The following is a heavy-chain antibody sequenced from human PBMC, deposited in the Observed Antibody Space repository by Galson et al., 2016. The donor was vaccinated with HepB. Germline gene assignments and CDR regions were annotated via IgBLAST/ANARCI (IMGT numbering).Heavy chain of an antibody. J-gene: IGHJ6*02. CDR2: ISGSGSST. Sequence: SLRLSCAASGFTFSTYAMSWVRQAPGKGLEWVSLISGSGSSTFYADSVKGRFTISRDNSKNTLYLQMNSLRGEDKALYYCAKRMSYSYYYAMDIWGQGTTVTVSS. CDR3: AKRMSYSYYYAMDI. D-gene: IGHD2-15*01. CDR1: GFTFSTYA. V-gene: IGHV3-23*01.